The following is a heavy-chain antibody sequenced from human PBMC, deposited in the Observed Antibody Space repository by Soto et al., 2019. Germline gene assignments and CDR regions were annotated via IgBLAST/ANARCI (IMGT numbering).Heavy chain of an antibody. CDR1: GDSVSSNSAG. V-gene: IGHV6-1*01. CDR3: ARGAHSSGRIFDY. Sequence: PSQTLSLTCAITGDSVSSNSAGWSWVRQSPSRGLEWLGRTYYRSKWYYEYAVSVRGRITINPDTSKNQYSLQLNSVTPEDTAVYFCARGAHSSGRIFDYWGQGTLVTVSS. D-gene: IGHD1-26*01. J-gene: IGHJ4*01. CDR2: TYYRSKWYY.